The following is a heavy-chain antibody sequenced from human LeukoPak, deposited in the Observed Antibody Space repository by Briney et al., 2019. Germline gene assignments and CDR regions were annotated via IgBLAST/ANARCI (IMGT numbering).Heavy chain of an antibody. V-gene: IGHV3-23*01. CDR3: AKDTNSGSYLEVDYYYYYGMDV. CDR2: ISGSGGST. Sequence: GGSLRLSCAASGFTFSSYAMSWVRQAPGKGLEWVSAISGSGGSTYYADSVKGRFTISRDNSKNTLYLQMNSLRAEDTAVYYCAKDTNSGSYLEVDYYYYYGMDVWGQGTTVTVSS. D-gene: IGHD1-26*01. CDR1: GFTFSSYA. J-gene: IGHJ6*02.